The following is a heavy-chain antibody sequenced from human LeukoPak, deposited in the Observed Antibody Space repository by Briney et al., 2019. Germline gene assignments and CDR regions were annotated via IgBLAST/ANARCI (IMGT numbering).Heavy chain of an antibody. Sequence: SETLSLTCTVSGGSISSYYWSWIRQPAGKGLEWIGRIYTSGSTNYNPSLKSRVTMSVDTSKNQFSLKLSSATAADTAVYYCARDLPKVRGVISSTIDYWGQGTLVTVPS. CDR2: IYTSGST. V-gene: IGHV4-4*07. J-gene: IGHJ4*02. CDR3: ARDLPKVRGVISSTIDY. CDR1: GGSISSYY. D-gene: IGHD3-10*01.